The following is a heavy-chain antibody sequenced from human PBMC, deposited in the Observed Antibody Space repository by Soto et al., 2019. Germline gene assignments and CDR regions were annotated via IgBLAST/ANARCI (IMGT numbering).Heavy chain of an antibody. CDR3: ARSWSGTVPKFDY. V-gene: IGHV1-2*04. Sequence: QVQLVQSGAEVKKPGASVKVSCKASGYTFTGYYMHWVRQAPGQGLEWMGWINPNSGCTNYAQKFQGWDTMTRDTSVSTACMELSRLRSDDTAVYDCARSWSGTVPKFDYWGQGTLITVSS. J-gene: IGHJ4*02. CDR2: INPNSGCT. D-gene: IGHD1-1*01. CDR1: GYTFTGYY.